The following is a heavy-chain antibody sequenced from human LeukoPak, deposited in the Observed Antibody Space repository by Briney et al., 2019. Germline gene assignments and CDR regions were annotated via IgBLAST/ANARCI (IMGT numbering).Heavy chain of an antibody. Sequence: GGSLRLSCTASGFTINNYPMSWVRQAPGKGLQWVSAISGSGSSTYYAASVKGRFIISRDKSNYTLYLQMNSLRVEDTAVYYCAKGLTVTVPDYWGQGTLVTVSS. CDR3: AKGLTVTVPDY. CDR1: GFTINNYP. J-gene: IGHJ4*02. D-gene: IGHD4-17*01. V-gene: IGHV3-23*01. CDR2: ISGSGSST.